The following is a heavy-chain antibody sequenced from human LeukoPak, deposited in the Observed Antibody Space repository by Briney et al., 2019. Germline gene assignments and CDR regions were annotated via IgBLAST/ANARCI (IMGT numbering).Heavy chain of an antibody. CDR2: IHPGESDS. D-gene: IGHD6-19*01. J-gene: IGHJ4*02. V-gene: IGHV5-51*01. CDR3: GRLRYTSRWSFSDY. CDR1: GYTFSNYW. Sequence: GESLKISCKASGYTFSNYWIGWVRQMPGKGPEWMVIIHPGESDSRYTRSFQGQVTISADRSLSTAYMHYNSLKASDTAVYYCGRLRYTSRWSFSDYWGRGTLVSVSS.